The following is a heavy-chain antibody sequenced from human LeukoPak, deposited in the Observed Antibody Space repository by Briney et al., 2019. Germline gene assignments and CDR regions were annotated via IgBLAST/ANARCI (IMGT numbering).Heavy chain of an antibody. D-gene: IGHD6-13*01. V-gene: IGHV3-72*01. Sequence: GGSLRLSCAVSGFTFGDHYMDWVRQAPGKGLEGVGRSRNRAKSYTTDYAASVKGRFTISRDDSKSTLYLQMNSLETEDTAVYYCSRDAAGDHWGQGTLVSVSS. CDR3: SRDAAGDH. CDR2: SRNRAKSYTT. CDR1: GFTFGDHY. J-gene: IGHJ4*02.